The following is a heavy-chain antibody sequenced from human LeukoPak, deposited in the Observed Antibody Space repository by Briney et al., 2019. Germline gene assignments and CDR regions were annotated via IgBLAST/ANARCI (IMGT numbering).Heavy chain of an antibody. CDR3: ASQKWLQTNTIDY. D-gene: IGHD5-24*01. CDR1: GGSISSSSYY. J-gene: IGHJ4*02. CDR2: VFYSGST. V-gene: IGHV4-39*07. Sequence: PSETLSLTCTISGGSISSSSYYWGWIRQPPGKGLEWIGSVFYSGSTYYNPSLKSRVTISVDTSKNQFSLKLSSVTAADTAVYYCASQKWLQTNTIDYWGQGTLVTVSS.